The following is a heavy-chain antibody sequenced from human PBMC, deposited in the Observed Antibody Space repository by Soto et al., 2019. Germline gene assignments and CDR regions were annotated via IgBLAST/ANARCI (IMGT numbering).Heavy chain of an antibody. J-gene: IGHJ6*04. CDR1: GFTVSSKY. D-gene: IGHD2-15*01. CDR2: IQSGGPT. CDR3: ARDDVLCDGGRCYVVPWDV. Sequence: EVHLVESGGGLVQPGGSLRLSCAASGFTVSSKYMSWVRQAPGKGLEWVSLIQSGGPTYYADSVKCRFTISRDTSENTLHLQMDSLIAEDTAVYYCARDDVLCDGGRCYVVPWDVWGKGTTVTVSS. V-gene: IGHV3-66*01.